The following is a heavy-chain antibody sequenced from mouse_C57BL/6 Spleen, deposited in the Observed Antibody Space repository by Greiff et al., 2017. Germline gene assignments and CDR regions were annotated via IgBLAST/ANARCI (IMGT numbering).Heavy chain of an antibody. J-gene: IGHJ2*01. Sequence: VQLKESGPGLVKPSQSLSLTCSVTGYSITSGYYWNWIRQFPGNKLEWMGYISYDGSNNYNPSLKNRISITRDTSKNQLFLKLNSVTTEDTATYYCAREENGYWDYWGQGTTLTVSS. CDR3: AREENGYWDY. CDR2: ISYDGSN. V-gene: IGHV3-6*01. CDR1: GYSITSGYY. D-gene: IGHD2-3*01.